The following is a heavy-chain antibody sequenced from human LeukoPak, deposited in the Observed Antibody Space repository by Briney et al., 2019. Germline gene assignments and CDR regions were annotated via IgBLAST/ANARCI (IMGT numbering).Heavy chain of an antibody. D-gene: IGHD6-19*01. J-gene: IGHJ4*02. V-gene: IGHV3-23*01. CDR2: ISGSGGNT. CDR3: AKERVVAVVGTVAFDY. Sequence: PGGSLRLSCAASGFTFSSYPMSWVRQAPGKGLEWVSAISGSGGNTYYADSVKGRFTISRDNSKNTLYLQMNSLRAEDTAVYYCAKERVVAVVGTVAFDYWGQGTLVTVST. CDR1: GFTFSSYP.